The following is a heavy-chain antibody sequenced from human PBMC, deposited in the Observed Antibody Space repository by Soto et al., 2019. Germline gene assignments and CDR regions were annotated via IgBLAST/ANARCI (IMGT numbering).Heavy chain of an antibody. V-gene: IGHV3-30*18. J-gene: IGHJ4*02. CDR2: ISYDGSNK. D-gene: IGHD2-2*01. CDR3: AKLLGYCSSTSCYGRGDDY. CDR1: GFTFSSYG. Sequence: QVQLVESGGGVVQPGRSLRLSCAASGFTFSSYGMHWVRQAPGKGLEWVAVISYDGSNKYYADSVKGRFTISRDNSKNTLYLQMNSLRAEDTAVYYCAKLLGYCSSTSCYGRGDDYWGQGTLVTVSS.